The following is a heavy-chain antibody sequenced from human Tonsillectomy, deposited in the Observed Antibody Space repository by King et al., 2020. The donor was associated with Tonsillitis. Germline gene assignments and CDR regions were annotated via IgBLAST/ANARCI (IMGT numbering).Heavy chain of an antibody. CDR2: IWYDGSNK. Sequence: VQLVESGGGVVQPGRSLRLSCAASGFTFSSYGMHWVRQAPGKGLEWVAVIWYDGSNKYYADSVKGRFTISRDNSKNTLYLQMNSLSAEDTAVYYCARDGERYYDSSGYYYPNYWGQGTLVTVSS. CDR3: ARDGERYYDSSGYYYPNY. V-gene: IGHV3-33*01. D-gene: IGHD3-22*01. J-gene: IGHJ4*02. CDR1: GFTFSSYG.